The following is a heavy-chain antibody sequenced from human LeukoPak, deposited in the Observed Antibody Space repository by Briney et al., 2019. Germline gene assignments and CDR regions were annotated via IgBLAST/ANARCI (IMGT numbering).Heavy chain of an antibody. D-gene: IGHD1-26*01. V-gene: IGHV3-30*02. CDR1: GFTFSNYG. J-gene: IGHJ4*01. Sequence: PGGSLRLSCAASGFTFSNYGIHWVRQAPGKGLEWVAFIRYDGSNKYYADSVKGRFTISRDNSKNTLYLQMNSLRAEDTAVYYCAKDTAEGSNFDYWGHGTLVTVSS. CDR3: AKDTAEGSNFDY. CDR2: IRYDGSNK.